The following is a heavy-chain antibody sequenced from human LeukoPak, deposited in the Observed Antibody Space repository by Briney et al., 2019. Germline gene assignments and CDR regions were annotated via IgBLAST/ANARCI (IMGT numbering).Heavy chain of an antibody. CDR1: GFTFSSYA. V-gene: IGHV3-30*04. J-gene: IGHJ6*03. CDR3: ARDTSIVDPAGYMDV. D-gene: IGHD6-6*01. CDR2: ISNDGSNK. Sequence: PGGSLRLSCAASGFTFSSYAMHWVRQGPGKGLEWVTVISNDGSNKYYADSVKGRFTIPRDNSKNTLYLQLNSLRSEDTAVYSCARDTSIVDPAGYMDVWGKGTTVTVSS.